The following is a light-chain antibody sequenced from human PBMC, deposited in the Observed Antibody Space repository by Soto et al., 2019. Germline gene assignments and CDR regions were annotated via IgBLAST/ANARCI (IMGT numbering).Light chain of an antibody. CDR1: QSISDT. CDR2: DAS. V-gene: IGKV3-11*01. Sequence: EIVMTQSPATLSVSPGGRATLSCRASQSISDTLAWYQQKPGQAPRLLIHDASNRATGVPARFSGSGSGTDFTLTISSLEPEDFAVYYCQQRSNWPLITFGQGTRLEIK. J-gene: IGKJ5*01. CDR3: QQRSNWPLIT.